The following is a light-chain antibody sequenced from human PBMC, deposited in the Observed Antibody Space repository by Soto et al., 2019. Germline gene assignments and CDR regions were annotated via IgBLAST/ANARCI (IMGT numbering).Light chain of an antibody. CDR2: GAF. CDR1: WGVRSD. Sequence: AIQMTQSPSSLSASVGDTVTISCRASWGVRSDVAWYQQRPGSVPKVLIYGAFNLYTGVPSRFSGSGYGSDFSLTISSLQPEDSATYYCVQDFNYPLTFGGGTKVEI. J-gene: IGKJ4*01. CDR3: VQDFNYPLT. V-gene: IGKV1-6*01.